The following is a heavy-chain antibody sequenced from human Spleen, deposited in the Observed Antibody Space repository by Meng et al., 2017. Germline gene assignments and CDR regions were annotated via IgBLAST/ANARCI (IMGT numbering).Heavy chain of an antibody. Sequence: ASVKVSCKASGYTFPDYWLHWVRQAPGQGFEWMGWMNPNSGNTGYAQKFQGRVTMTRNTSIHTAYMELSSLTSEDTAVYYCAREKTGLAIHIRYNCFDPWGQGTLVTVSS. D-gene: IGHD1-14*01. CDR1: GYTFPDYW. V-gene: IGHV1-8*02. CDR2: MNPNSGNT. J-gene: IGHJ5*02. CDR3: AREKTGLAIHIRYNCFDP.